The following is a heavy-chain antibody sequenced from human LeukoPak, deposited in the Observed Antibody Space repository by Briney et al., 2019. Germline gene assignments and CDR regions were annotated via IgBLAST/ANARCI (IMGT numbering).Heavy chain of an antibody. J-gene: IGHJ4*02. CDR2: ISSSSSTI. V-gene: IGHV3-48*01. CDR1: GFTFSSCS. D-gene: IGHD3-22*01. Sequence: GGSLRLSCAASGFTFSSCSMNWVRQAPAKGLEWVSYISSSSSTIYYAGSVKGRFTISRDNAKNSLYLQMNSLRAEDTAVYYCARDPYYYDRSAPDYWGQGTLVTVSS. CDR3: ARDPYYYDRSAPDY.